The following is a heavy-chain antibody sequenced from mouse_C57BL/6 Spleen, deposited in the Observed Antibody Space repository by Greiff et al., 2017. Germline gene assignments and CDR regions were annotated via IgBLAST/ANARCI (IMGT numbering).Heavy chain of an antibody. CDR2: ISSGGSYT. V-gene: IGHV5-6*02. D-gene: IGHD2-3*01. Sequence: DVKLVESGGDLVKPGGSLKLSCAASGFTFSSYGMSWVRQTPDKRLEWVATISSGGSYTYYPDSVKGRFTISRDNAKNTLYLQMSSLKSEDTAMYYCARHHYDGYLYYFDYWGQGTTLTVSS. CDR1: GFTFSSYG. J-gene: IGHJ2*01. CDR3: ARHHYDGYLYYFDY.